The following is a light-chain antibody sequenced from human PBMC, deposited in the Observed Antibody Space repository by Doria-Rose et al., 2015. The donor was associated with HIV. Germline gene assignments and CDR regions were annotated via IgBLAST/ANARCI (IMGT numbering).Light chain of an antibody. CDR1: QSLLYTSKNY. J-gene: IGKJ3*01. CDR2: WAS. V-gene: IGKV4-1*01. Sequence: DIQVTQSPESLGMSLGERATLNCKSNQSLLYTSKNYLAWYQQKPGQPPKLLIYWASTRQSGVPARLSGSGSGTDFTLTISSLEAEGVAVYYCQQYYDTPSFGPGTTVDIK. CDR3: QQYYDTPS.